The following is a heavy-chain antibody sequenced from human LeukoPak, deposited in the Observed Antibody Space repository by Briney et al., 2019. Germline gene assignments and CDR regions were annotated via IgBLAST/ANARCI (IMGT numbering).Heavy chain of an antibody. Sequence: NSSETLSLTCTVSGGSISSSSYYWGWIRQPPGKGLEWIGSIYYSGSTYYNPSLKSRVTISVDTSKNQFSLKLSSVTAADTAVYYCARVSTSWYQDWYFDLWGRGTLVTVSS. CDR2: IYYSGST. CDR1: GGSISSSSYY. J-gene: IGHJ2*01. D-gene: IGHD6-13*01. V-gene: IGHV4-39*07. CDR3: ARVSTSWYQDWYFDL.